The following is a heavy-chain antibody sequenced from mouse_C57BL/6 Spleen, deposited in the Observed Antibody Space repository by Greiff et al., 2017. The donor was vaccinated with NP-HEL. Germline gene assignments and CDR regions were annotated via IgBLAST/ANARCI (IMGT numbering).Heavy chain of an antibody. D-gene: IGHD3-1*01. CDR3: ARSSTVIDGSYFDY. J-gene: IGHJ2*01. V-gene: IGHV14-2*01. CDR1: GFNIKDYY. CDR2: IDPEDGET. Sequence: VHVKQSGAELVKPGASVKLSCTASGFNIKDYYMHWVKQRTEQGLEWIGRIDPEDGETKYAPKFQGKATITADTSSNTAYLQLSSLTSEDTAVYYCARSSTVIDGSYFDYWGQGTTLTVSS.